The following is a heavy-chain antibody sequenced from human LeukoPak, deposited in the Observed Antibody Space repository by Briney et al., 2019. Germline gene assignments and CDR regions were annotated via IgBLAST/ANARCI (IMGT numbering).Heavy chain of an antibody. CDR2: ISSSSSTI. CDR3: AREHNTYYCVQDAFDI. V-gene: IGHV3-48*04. Sequence: GGSLSLSCAASGVTVSSYSMNWVRPPPGEGMGWVLCISSSSSTIYYEEPVKGRFTITRDNAKNALYPQMNSLRAEDTAVYYCAREHNTYYCVQDAFDIWGQGTMVTVSS. J-gene: IGHJ3*02. D-gene: IGHD3-10*01. CDR1: GVTVSSYS.